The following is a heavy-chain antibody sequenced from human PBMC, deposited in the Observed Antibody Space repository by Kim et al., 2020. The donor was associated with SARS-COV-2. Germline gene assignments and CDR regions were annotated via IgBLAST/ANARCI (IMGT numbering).Heavy chain of an antibody. Sequence: SETLSLTCTVSGGSISSSSYYWGWIRQPPGKGLEWIGSIYSSGSTYSNPSLKSRVTISVDTSNNQFSLKLSSVTAADTAVYYCATNGIAVAVVPVVDYLDYWGQGTLVTVSS. CDR1: GGSISSSSYY. D-gene: IGHD6-19*01. J-gene: IGHJ4*02. V-gene: IGHV4-39*01. CDR3: ATNGIAVAVVPVVDYLDY. CDR2: IYSSGST.